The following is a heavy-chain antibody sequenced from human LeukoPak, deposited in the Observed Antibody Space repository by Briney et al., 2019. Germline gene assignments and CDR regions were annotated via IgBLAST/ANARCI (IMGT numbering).Heavy chain of an antibody. J-gene: IGHJ4*02. V-gene: IGHV3-7*04. Sequence: GGSLRLSCAASGFRLNNYWMSWVRQAPGKGLEWVANVKEDESEKYYVDAVKGRFTISRDNDKNSLLLQMNSLRIEDTAVYHCVRGVRTYDYWGQGTLVTVSS. CDR1: GFRLNNYW. CDR3: VRGVRTYDY. CDR2: VKEDESEK.